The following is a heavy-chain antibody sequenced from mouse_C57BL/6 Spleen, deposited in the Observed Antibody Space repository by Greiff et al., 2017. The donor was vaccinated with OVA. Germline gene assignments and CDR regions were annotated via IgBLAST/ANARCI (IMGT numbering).Heavy chain of an antibody. D-gene: IGHD1-1*01. CDR1: GFTFSSYA. CDR2: ISDGGSYT. J-gene: IGHJ4*01. CDR3: ARDGDYYGSSYAMDY. Sequence: EVMLVESGGGLVKPGGSLKLSCAASGFTFSSYAMSRVRQTPEKRLEWVATISDGGSYTYYPDNVKGRFTISRDNAKNNLYLQMSHLKSEDTAMYYCARDGDYYGSSYAMDYWGQGTSVTVSS. V-gene: IGHV5-4*01.